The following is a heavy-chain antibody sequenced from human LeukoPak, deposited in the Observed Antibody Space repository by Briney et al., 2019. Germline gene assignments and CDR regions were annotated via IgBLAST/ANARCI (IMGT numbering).Heavy chain of an antibody. CDR1: GGSISSSSYY. Sequence: SETLSLTCTVSGGSISSSSYYWGWIRQPPGKGLERIGSIHYSGSTYYNPSLKSRVTISVDTSKNQFSLKLSSVTAAHTAVYYCARDERGYFDYWGQGTLVTVSS. CDR3: ARDERGYFDY. V-gene: IGHV4-39*07. D-gene: IGHD1-1*01. J-gene: IGHJ4*02. CDR2: IHYSGST.